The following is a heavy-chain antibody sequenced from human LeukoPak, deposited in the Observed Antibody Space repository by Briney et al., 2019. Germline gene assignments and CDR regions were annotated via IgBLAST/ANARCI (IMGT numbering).Heavy chain of an antibody. CDR2: ISDSGTTI. V-gene: IGHV3-48*03. Sequence: GGSLRLSCAASGFTFSSYDMNWVRQAPGRELEWISYVSYISDSGTTIYYADSVKGRFTISRDDAKNSVYLQMNSLRDEDTAVYYCATDGTPLRVGEVFFDNWGQGTLVTVSS. D-gene: IGHD3-10*01. J-gene: IGHJ4*02. CDR3: ATDGTPLRVGEVFFDN. CDR1: GFTFSSYD.